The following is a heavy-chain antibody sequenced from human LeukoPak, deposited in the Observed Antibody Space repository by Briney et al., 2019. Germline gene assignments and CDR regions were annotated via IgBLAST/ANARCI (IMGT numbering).Heavy chain of an antibody. CDR3: ARGNGETVSTSLSWFDP. J-gene: IGHJ5*02. CDR1: GYTFTSYG. D-gene: IGHD5/OR15-5a*01. V-gene: IGHV1-18*01. CDR2: ISAYNGNT. Sequence: GASVKVSCKASGYTFTSYGINWVRQAPGQGLEWMGWISAYNGNTKYAQKFQGTVTMTTDTSTTTAYMELRSLRYDDTAVYYCARGNGETVSTSLSWFDPWGQGTLVTVSS.